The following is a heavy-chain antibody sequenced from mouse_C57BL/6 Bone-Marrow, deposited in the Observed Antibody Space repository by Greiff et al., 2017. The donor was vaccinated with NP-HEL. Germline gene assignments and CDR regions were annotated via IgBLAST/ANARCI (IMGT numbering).Heavy chain of an antibody. Sequence: VQLQQSGPGMVKPSHSLSLTCTVSGYSFTSGYDWYWIRHFPGNKLECMGYISYSGNTNYNPSLKSRISITHDTSKNHFFLKLNSVTTEDTATYYCARDYWYFDDWGTGTTVTVSS. J-gene: IGHJ1*03. V-gene: IGHV3-1*01. CDR3: ARDYWYFDD. CDR2: ISYSGNT. CDR1: GYSFTSGYD.